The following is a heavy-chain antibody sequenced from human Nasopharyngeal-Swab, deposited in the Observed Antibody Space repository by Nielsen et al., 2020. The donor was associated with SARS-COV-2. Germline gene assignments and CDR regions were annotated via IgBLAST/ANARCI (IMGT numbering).Heavy chain of an antibody. V-gene: IGHV3-53*01. D-gene: IGHD2/OR15-2a*01. J-gene: IGHJ4*02. CDR3: ARGLSPYDY. Sequence: GESLKISCAASGFTVSSNYMGWVRQAPGKGLEWVSVIYSGGSTYYADSVKGRFTISRDNSKNTLYLQMNSLRAEDTAVYYCARGLSPYDYWGQGTLVTVSS. CDR2: IYSGGST. CDR1: GFTVSSNY.